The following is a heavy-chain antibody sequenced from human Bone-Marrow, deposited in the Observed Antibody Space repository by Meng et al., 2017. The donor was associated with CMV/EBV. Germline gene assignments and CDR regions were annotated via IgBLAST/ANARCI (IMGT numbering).Heavy chain of an antibody. Sequence: GESLKISCAASGFTFSSYAMHWVRQAPGKGLEWAAVISYDGSNKYYADSVKGRFTISRDNSKNTLYLQMNSLRAEDTAVYYCARGGLAYYDFWSGYYPNYYYYGMDVWGQGTTVTVSS. J-gene: IGHJ6*02. D-gene: IGHD3-3*01. V-gene: IGHV3-30-3*01. CDR1: GFTFSSYA. CDR2: ISYDGSNK. CDR3: ARGGLAYYDFWSGYYPNYYYYGMDV.